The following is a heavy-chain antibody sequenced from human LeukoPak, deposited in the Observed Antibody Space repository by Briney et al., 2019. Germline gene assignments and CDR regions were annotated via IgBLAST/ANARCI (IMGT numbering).Heavy chain of an antibody. CDR2: IIPIFGTA. CDR1: GGTFSSYA. D-gene: IGHD3-22*01. Sequence: ASVKVSCKASGGTFSSYAISWVRQAPGQGLEWMGGIIPIFGTANYAQKFQGRVTITADESTSTAYMELSSLRSEDTAVYYCARENYDSSGYYYTAFDYWGQGTLVTVSS. J-gene: IGHJ4*02. V-gene: IGHV1-69*13. CDR3: ARENYDSSGYYYTAFDY.